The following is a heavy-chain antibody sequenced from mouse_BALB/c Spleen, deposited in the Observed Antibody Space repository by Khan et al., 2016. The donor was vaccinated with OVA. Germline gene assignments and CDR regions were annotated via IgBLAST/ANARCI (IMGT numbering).Heavy chain of an antibody. J-gene: IGHJ3*01. V-gene: IGHV2-2*02. CDR2: IWSAGST. D-gene: IGHD2-4*01. CDR3: ARRGYDYGRGALFAY. CDR1: GFSLNNYS. Sequence: QVQLKQSGPGLVQPSQSLSITCTVSGFSLNNYSVHWVRQSLGKGLEWLGVIWSAGSTDYNAAFISRLTISKDNSRSQVFFKMNSLQPNDTAIYYCARRGYDYGRGALFAYWGQGTLVTVSA.